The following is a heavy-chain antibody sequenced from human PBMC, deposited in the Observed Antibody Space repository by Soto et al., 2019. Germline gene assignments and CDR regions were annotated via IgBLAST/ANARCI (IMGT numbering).Heavy chain of an antibody. Sequence: DVQLVESGGGLIQPGGSLRLSCAAFGLTVSGKKYMAWVRQTPGKGLEWVSGLYDVDGTYYADSVKGRFTTSGDSSKTIVYLQMDSLRPDDTAVYYCASWHLQEHAYDVWGQGTTVTVSS. CDR1: GLTVSGKKY. J-gene: IGHJ3*01. CDR3: ASWHLQEHAYDV. D-gene: IGHD4-4*01. CDR2: LYDVDGT. V-gene: IGHV3-53*01.